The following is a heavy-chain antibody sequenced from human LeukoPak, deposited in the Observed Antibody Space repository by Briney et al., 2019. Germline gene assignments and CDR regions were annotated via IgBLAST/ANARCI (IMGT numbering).Heavy chain of an antibody. J-gene: IGHJ4*02. CDR3: ARDGSPTSSGWYGPEDY. D-gene: IGHD6-19*01. V-gene: IGHV3-21*01. CDR2: ITSSSSYI. CDR1: GFTFSSYS. Sequence: PGGSLRLSCAASGFTFSSYSMNWVRQAPGKGLEWVSSITSSSSYIYYADSVKGRFTTSRDNVKNSLYLQMNSLRAEDTAVYYCARDGSPTSSGWYGPEDYWGQGTLVTVSS.